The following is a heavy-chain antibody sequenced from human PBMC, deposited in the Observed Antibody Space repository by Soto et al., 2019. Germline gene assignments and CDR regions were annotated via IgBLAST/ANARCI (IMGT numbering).Heavy chain of an antibody. J-gene: IGHJ6*02. CDR2: IKSKTDGGTT. D-gene: IGHD3-3*01. V-gene: IGHV3-15*01. Sequence: EVQLVESGGGLVKPGGSLRLSCAASGFTFSNAWMSWVRQAPGKGLEWVGRIKSKTDGGTTDYAAPVKGRFTISRNDSKNTLYLQMNSLKTEDTAVYYCTTDYPLLRFLEWSKNYYYVMDVWGQGTTVTVSS. CDR3: TTDYPLLRFLEWSKNYYYVMDV. CDR1: GFTFSNAW.